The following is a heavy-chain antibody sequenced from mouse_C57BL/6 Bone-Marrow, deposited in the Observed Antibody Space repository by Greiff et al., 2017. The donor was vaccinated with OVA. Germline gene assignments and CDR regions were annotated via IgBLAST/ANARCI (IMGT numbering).Heavy chain of an antibody. V-gene: IGHV1-75*01. CDR2: IFPGSGST. J-gene: IGHJ2*01. CDR1: GYTFTDYY. D-gene: IGHD1-1*01. CDR3: AREDRYYGSSYGY. Sequence: VKLQESGPELVKPGASVKISCKASGYTFTDYYINWVKQRPGQGLEWIGWIFPGSGSTYYNEKFKGKATLTVDKSSSTAYMLLSSLTSEDSAVYFCAREDRYYGSSYGYWGQGTTLTVSS.